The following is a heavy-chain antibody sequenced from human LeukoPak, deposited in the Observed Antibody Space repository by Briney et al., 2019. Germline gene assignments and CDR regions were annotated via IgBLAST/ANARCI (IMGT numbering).Heavy chain of an antibody. D-gene: IGHD6-19*01. V-gene: IGHV3-64D*09. CDR2: ISSNGGST. J-gene: IGHJ4*02. Sequence: GGSLRLSCSASGFTFNNYAMHWVRQAPGKGLEYVSAISSNGGSTYYADSVKGRFTISRDNSKNTLYLQMSSVRAEDTAVYYCVKEAGQWLVYRFDYWGQGTLVTVSS. CDR3: VKEAGQWLVYRFDY. CDR1: GFTFNNYA.